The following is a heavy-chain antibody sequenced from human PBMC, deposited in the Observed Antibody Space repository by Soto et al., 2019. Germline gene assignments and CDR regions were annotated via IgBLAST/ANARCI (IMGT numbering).Heavy chain of an antibody. CDR1: GYTFTSYG. V-gene: IGHV1-18*01. CDR3: ARLAVVVPAAQYAGFDY. Sequence: ASVKVSCKASGYTFTSYGISWVRQAPGQGLEWMGWISAYNGNTNYAQKLQGRVTMTTDTSTSTAYMELRSLRSDDTAVYYCARLAVVVPAAQYAGFDYWGQGTLVTVSS. CDR2: ISAYNGNT. J-gene: IGHJ4*02. D-gene: IGHD2-2*01.